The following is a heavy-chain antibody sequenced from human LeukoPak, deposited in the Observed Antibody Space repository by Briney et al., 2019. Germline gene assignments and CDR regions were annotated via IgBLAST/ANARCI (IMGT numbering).Heavy chain of an antibody. CDR2: IYHSGST. D-gene: IGHD5-18*01. CDR1: GYSISSGYY. J-gene: IGHJ4*02. Sequence: SETLSLTCAVSGYSISSGYYWGWIRQPPGKGLEWIGSIYHSGSTYYNPSLKSRVTISVDTSKNQFSVKLSSVTAADTAVYYCAREARYSYGPFFDYWGRGTLVTVSS. CDR3: AREARYSYGPFFDY. V-gene: IGHV4-38-2*01.